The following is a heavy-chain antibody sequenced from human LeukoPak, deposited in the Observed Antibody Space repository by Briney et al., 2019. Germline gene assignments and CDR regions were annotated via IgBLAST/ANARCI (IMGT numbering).Heavy chain of an antibody. Sequence: PGGSLRLSCAASGFTVSSNYMSWVRQAPGKGLEWVSAISGSGGSAYYTDSVKGRFTISRDNSKNTLYLQMNSLRAEDTAVYYCAKGAADIVVVPAEWRGGDYYYYMDVWGKGTTVTISS. V-gene: IGHV3-23*01. J-gene: IGHJ6*03. CDR1: GFTVSSNY. CDR2: ISGSGGSA. CDR3: AKGAADIVVVPAEWRGGDYYYYMDV. D-gene: IGHD2-2*01.